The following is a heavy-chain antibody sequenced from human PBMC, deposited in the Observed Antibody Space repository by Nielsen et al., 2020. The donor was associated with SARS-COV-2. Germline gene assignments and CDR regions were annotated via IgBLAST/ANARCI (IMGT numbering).Heavy chain of an antibody. Sequence: ASVKVSCKASGYTFTSYYMHWVRQAPGQGLEWMGIINPSGGSTSYAQKFQGRVTMTTDTSTSTAHMELRSLRSDDTAVYYCARGTGEDYWGQGTLVTVSS. J-gene: IGHJ4*02. D-gene: IGHD3/OR15-3a*01. CDR1: GYTFTSYY. CDR3: ARGTGEDY. CDR2: INPSGGST. V-gene: IGHV1-46*01.